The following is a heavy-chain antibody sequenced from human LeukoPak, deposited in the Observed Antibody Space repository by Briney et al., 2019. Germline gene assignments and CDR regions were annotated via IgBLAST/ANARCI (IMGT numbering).Heavy chain of an antibody. CDR1: GFTFSHYA. CDR3: VKDSPPRYSGSPPAY. CDR2: ISFDGSNK. Sequence: GGSLRLSCAASGFTFSHYAIHWARQAPGKGLEWVAFISFDGSNKYYADSVKGRFTISSDNSKATLYPQMNSLKTEDTAVYYCVKDSPPRYSGSPPAYWGQGTLVTVSS. V-gene: IGHV3-30*17. D-gene: IGHD1-26*01. J-gene: IGHJ4*02.